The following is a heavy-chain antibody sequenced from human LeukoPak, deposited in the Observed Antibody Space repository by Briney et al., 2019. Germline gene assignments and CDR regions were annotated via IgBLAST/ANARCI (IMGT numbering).Heavy chain of an antibody. D-gene: IGHD6-19*01. CDR1: GGSISSYY. CDR3: ASHSSGWYREAFDI. Sequence: PSETLSLTCTVSGGSISSYYWSWLRQPAGKGLEWIGRIYTSGSTNYNPSLKSRVTMSVDTSKNQFSLKLSSVTAADTAVYYCASHSSGWYREAFDIWGQGTMVTVSS. CDR2: IYTSGST. J-gene: IGHJ3*02. V-gene: IGHV4-4*07.